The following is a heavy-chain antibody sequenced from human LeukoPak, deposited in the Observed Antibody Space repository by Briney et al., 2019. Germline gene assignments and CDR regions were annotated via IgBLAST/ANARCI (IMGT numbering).Heavy chain of an antibody. CDR1: GDSISNYY. CDR2: MYNRGST. D-gene: IGHD6-19*01. Sequence: SETLSLTCTVSGDSISNYYWSWIRQSPGKELEWIGYMYNRGSTIYNPSLKSRVTISTDTSKNQFSLRLTSVTAADTAVYYCARAEKAVTGTLDSWGEGTLITVSS. V-gene: IGHV4-59*01. CDR3: ARAEKAVTGTLDS. J-gene: IGHJ4*02.